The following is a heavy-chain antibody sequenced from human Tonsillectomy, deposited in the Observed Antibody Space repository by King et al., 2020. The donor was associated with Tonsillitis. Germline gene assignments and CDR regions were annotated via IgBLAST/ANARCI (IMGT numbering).Heavy chain of an antibody. J-gene: IGHJ4*02. D-gene: IGHD4-11*01. CDR2: ISWSSGSI. CDR1: GFTLDDYA. V-gene: IGHV3-9*01. CDR3: AKDKSDPLTTLDY. Sequence: VQLVESGGGLVQPGRSLRLSCAASGFTLDDYAMHWVRQAPGKGLEWVSCISWSSGSIVYADSVKGRFTITRDNAKNSLYLQMNSLRAEDTALYYCAKDKSDPLTTLDYWGQGTLVTVSS.